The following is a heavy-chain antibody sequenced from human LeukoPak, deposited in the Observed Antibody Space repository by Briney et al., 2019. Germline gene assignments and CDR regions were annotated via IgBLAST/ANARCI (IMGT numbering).Heavy chain of an antibody. CDR2: ISSSSSYI. CDR3: ARGPSGKYQLLPNWFDP. D-gene: IGHD2-2*01. V-gene: IGHV3-21*01. CDR1: GFTFSSYS. Sequence: GGSLRLSCAASGFTFSSYSMNWVRQAPGKGLEWVSSISSSSSYIYYADSVKGRFTISRDNAKNSLYLQMNSLRAEDAAVYYCARGPSGKYQLLPNWFDPWGQGTLVTVSS. J-gene: IGHJ5*02.